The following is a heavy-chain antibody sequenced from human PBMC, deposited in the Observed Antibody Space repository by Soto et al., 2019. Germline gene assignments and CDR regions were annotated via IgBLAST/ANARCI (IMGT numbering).Heavy chain of an antibody. V-gene: IGHV3-48*02. CDR3: ARDLCWAFDS. J-gene: IGHJ4*02. CDR2: ISGGGRPI. Sequence: EVQLVESGGGSVQPGGSLRLSCAASGFTFSTFSMNWVRQAPGRGLEWISYISGGGRPISYADSVKGRFTIFRDNAKNSLYPQMDSLTNEDTAVYYCARDLCWAFDSWGQGTLVTVSS. D-gene: IGHD2-15*01. CDR1: GFTFSTFS.